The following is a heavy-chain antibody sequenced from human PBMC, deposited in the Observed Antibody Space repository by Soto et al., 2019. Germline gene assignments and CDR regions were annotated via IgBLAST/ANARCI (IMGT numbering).Heavy chain of an antibody. D-gene: IGHD4-17*01. J-gene: IGHJ3*02. CDR3: ARSRNVAEFNDYCGNYHGFDI. Sequence: QVQREQSGAEVKKAGPSVKFSCKAFGGSVNSHAISWVRQAPGQGLEWRGGIIPMFGTPTYEQKFQAGVPISAEESTSTVYLDRSSLRSEDTAVYYCARSRNVAEFNDYCGNYHGFDIWGQGTMVTVSS. CDR2: IIPMFGTP. V-gene: IGHV1-69*01. CDR1: GGSVNSHA.